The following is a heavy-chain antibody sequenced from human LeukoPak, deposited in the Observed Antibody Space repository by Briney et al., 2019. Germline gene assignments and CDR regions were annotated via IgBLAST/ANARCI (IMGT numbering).Heavy chain of an antibody. D-gene: IGHD4-23*01. CDR2: INHSGST. V-gene: IGHV4-34*01. Sequence: SETLSLSCAVYGGSFSGYYWSWIRQPPGKGLEWIGEINHSGSTNYNPSLKSRVTISVDTSKNQSSLKLSSVTAADTAVYYCARGRSKRTGGISDKPTDYWGQGTLVTVSS. J-gene: IGHJ4*02. CDR3: ARGRSKRTGGISDKPTDY. CDR1: GGSFSGYY.